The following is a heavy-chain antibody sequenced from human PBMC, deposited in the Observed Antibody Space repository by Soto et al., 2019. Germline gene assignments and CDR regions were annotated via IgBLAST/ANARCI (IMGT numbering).Heavy chain of an antibody. CDR2: ISYDGSNK. D-gene: IGHD5-18*01. V-gene: IGHV3-30-3*01. J-gene: IGHJ6*02. CDR1: GFTFSSYA. CDR3: ARPLSRIQLVDGMDV. Sequence: QVQLVESGGGVVQPGRSLRLSCAASGFTFSSYAMHWVRQAPGKGLEWVAVISYDGSNKYYADSVKGRFTISRDNSKNTLYLQMNSLRAEDTAVYYCARPLSRIQLVDGMDVWGQGTTVTVSS.